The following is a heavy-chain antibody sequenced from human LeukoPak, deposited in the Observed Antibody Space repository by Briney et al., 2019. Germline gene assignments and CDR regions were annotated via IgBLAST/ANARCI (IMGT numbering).Heavy chain of an antibody. J-gene: IGHJ4*02. CDR3: ASGYYYRGDY. V-gene: IGHV4-61*02. CDR2: IYTSGST. CDR1: GGSISSGSYY. Sequence: SETLSLTCTVPGGSISSGSYYWSWIRQPAGKGLEWLGRIYTSGSTNYNPSLKSRVTISVDTSKNEFSLQLSSVTAADTAVYYCASGYYYRGDYWGQGTLVTVSS. D-gene: IGHD3-22*01.